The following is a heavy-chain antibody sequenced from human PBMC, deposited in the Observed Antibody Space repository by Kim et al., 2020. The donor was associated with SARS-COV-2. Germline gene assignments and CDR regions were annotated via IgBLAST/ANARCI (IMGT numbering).Heavy chain of an antibody. CDR2: INAGNGNT. CDR1: GYTFTSYA. V-gene: IGHV1-3*01. J-gene: IGHJ4*02. D-gene: IGHD6-13*01. CDR3: ARAKWGAADPYYFDY. Sequence: ASVKVSCKASGYTFTSYAMHWVRQAPGQRLEWMGWINAGNGNTKYSQKFQGRVTITRDTSASTAYMELSSLRSEDTAVYYCARAKWGAADPYYFDYWGQGTLVTVYS.